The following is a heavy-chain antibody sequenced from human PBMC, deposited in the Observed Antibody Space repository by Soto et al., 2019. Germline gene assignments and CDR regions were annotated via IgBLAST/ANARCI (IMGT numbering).Heavy chain of an antibody. CDR2: ISGSGGST. D-gene: IGHD2-2*03. CDR3: AKSVGYCISTSCYALGWFDP. V-gene: IGHV3-23*01. J-gene: IGHJ5*02. CDR1: GFTFSSYA. Sequence: PGGSLRLSCAASGFTFSSYAMSWVRQAPGKGLEWVSAISGSGGSTYYADSVKGRFTISRDNSKNTLYLQMNSLRAEDTAVYYCAKSVGYCISTSCYALGWFDPWGQGTLVTVSS.